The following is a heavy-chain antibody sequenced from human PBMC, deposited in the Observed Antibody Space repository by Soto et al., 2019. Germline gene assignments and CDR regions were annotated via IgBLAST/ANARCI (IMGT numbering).Heavy chain of an antibody. CDR3: ARVRGGSYRFDY. J-gene: IGHJ4*02. CDR1: GGSISSSSYY. V-gene: IGHV4-39*07. CDR2: IYYSGST. D-gene: IGHD1-26*01. Sequence: QLQLQESGPGLVKPSETLSLTCTVSGGSISSSSYYWGWIRQPPGKGLEWIGSIYYSGSTNYNPSLKSRVTISVDTSKNQFSLKLSSVTAADTAVYYCARVRGGSYRFDYWGQGTLVTVSS.